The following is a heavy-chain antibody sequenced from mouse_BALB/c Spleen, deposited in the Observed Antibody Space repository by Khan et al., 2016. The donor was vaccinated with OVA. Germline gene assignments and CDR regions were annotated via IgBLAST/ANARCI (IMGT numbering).Heavy chain of an antibody. Sequence: EVQLVESGGGLVQPGGSRKLSCAASGFTFGSFGMHWVRQAPKKGLEWVAYVSSGSSTIYYVDTVKGRFTISRDNPKNTLFLQMTSLRSEDTAMYYCARSGGNFRWYFDVWGAGTSVTVSS. V-gene: IGHV5-17*02. CDR3: ARSGGNFRWYFDV. CDR1: GFTFGSFG. J-gene: IGHJ1*01. D-gene: IGHD2-1*01. CDR2: VSSGSSTI.